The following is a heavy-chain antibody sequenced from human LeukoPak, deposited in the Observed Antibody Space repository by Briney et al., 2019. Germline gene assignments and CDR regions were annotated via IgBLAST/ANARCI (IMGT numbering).Heavy chain of an antibody. J-gene: IGHJ4*02. Sequence: GGSLRLSCAASGFTFSNAWMSWVRQAPGKGLEWVGRIKSKTDGGTTDYAAPVKGRFTLSRHDSKNTLFLQMNSLKTEDTAAYYCTTDAQWETHDYWGQGTLVTVSS. CDR2: IKSKTDGGTT. D-gene: IGHD1-26*01. CDR1: GFTFSNAW. CDR3: TTDAQWETHDY. V-gene: IGHV3-15*01.